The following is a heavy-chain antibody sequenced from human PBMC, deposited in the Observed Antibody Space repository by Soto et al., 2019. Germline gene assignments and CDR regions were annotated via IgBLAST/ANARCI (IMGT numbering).Heavy chain of an antibody. Sequence: PGESLKISCKGSGYSFTSYWISWVRQMPGKGLEWMGRIDPSDSYTNYSPSFQGNVTISADKSISTAYLQWSSLKASDTAMYYCAVPRREGSTNYGMDVWGQATTVTVSS. CDR3: AVPRREGSTNYGMDV. D-gene: IGHD2-2*01. CDR1: GYSFTSYW. V-gene: IGHV5-10-1*01. J-gene: IGHJ6*02. CDR2: IDPSDSYT.